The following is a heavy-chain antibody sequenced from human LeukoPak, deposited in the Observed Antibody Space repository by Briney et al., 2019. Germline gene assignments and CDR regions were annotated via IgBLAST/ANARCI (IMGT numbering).Heavy chain of an antibody. CDR3: AKDLGSTSLYNWFDP. D-gene: IGHD2-2*01. Sequence: GRSLRLTCTVSGFTFSTYAMHWVRQAPGKGLEWVAVRAYDGSNTYYLDSVKGRFTISRDNSENTLYLQMNSLRAEDTAVYYCAKDLGSTSLYNWFDPWGQGTLVTVSS. CDR2: RAYDGSNT. CDR1: GFTFSTYA. V-gene: IGHV3-33*03. J-gene: IGHJ5*02.